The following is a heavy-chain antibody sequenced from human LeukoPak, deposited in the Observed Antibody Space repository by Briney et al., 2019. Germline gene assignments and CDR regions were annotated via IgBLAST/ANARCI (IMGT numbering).Heavy chain of an antibody. V-gene: IGHV1-2*02. J-gene: IGHJ4*02. Sequence: ASVKVSCQASGYTFTGCYIHWVRQAPGQGLEWMGWINPDSGGTNYAQKFQDRVTLTRDTSISTAYMELSRLRSDDTAVYYCARVYYAMITQLDYWGQGTLVTVSS. CDR3: ARVYYAMITQLDY. CDR1: GYTFTGCY. D-gene: IGHD2-8*01. CDR2: INPDSGGT.